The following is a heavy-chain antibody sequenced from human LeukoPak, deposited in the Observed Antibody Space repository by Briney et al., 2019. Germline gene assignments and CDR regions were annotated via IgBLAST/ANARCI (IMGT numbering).Heavy chain of an antibody. CDR3: ARGGPYYYDY. CDR1: GFTFSSYS. V-gene: IGHV3-48*04. J-gene: IGHJ4*02. Sequence: GGSLRLSCAASGFTFSSYSMNWVRQAPGKGLEWASYISSSSSSIYYADSVKGRFTISRDNAKNSQYLQMNSLRAEDTAIYYCARGGPYYYDYWGQGTLVTVSS. CDR2: ISSSSSSI.